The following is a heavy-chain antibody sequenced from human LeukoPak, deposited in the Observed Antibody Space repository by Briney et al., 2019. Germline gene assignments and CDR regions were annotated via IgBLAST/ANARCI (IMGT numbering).Heavy chain of an antibody. CDR2: MNPNSGNT. D-gene: IGHD1-26*01. V-gene: IGHV1-8*02. J-gene: IGHJ6*03. Sequence: GASVKVSCKASGYTFSSYNINWVRQATGQGLEWMGWMNPNSGNTGYAQKLQGRVTMTTDTSTSTAYMELRSLRSDDTAVYYCARESSGSYYEVYYYYYMDVWGKGTTVTVSS. CDR1: GYTFSSYN. CDR3: ARESSGSYYEVYYYYYMDV.